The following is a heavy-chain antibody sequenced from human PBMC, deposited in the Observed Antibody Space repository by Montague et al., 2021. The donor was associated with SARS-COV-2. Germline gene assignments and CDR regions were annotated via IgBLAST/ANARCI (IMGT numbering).Heavy chain of an antibody. D-gene: IGHD3-9*01. CDR3: ARTTYFDLASIYYYVMGV. V-gene: IGHV4-59*08. J-gene: IGHJ6*02. Sequence: SETLSLTCTVSGGSINNYYWSWIRQPPGRGLERIGYIYYSGSTEYIPSLKSRVTMSIDTSKNQFSLRLNSVTAADTAVYFCARTTYFDLASIYYYVMGVWGQGTTVTVSS. CDR2: IYYSGST. CDR1: GGSINNYY.